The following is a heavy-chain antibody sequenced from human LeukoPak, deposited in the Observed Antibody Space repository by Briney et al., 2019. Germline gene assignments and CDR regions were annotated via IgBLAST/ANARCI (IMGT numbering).Heavy chain of an antibody. D-gene: IGHD3-9*01. CDR3: ARDMVLRYSSNAFDI. Sequence: ASVKVSCKASGYTFTGYYMHWVRQAPGQGLEWMGWINPNSGGTNYAQKFQGRVTMTRDTSISTAYMELSRLRSDDTAVYYCARDMVLRYSSNAFDIWGQGTMVTVSS. CDR1: GYTFTGYY. V-gene: IGHV1-2*02. CDR2: INPNSGGT. J-gene: IGHJ3*02.